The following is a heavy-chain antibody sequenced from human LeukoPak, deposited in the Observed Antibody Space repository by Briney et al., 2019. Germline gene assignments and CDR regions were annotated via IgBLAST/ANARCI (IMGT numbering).Heavy chain of an antibody. CDR3: ARFLRYCSGGSCPASLGFGY. CDR1: GYSFTSYW. V-gene: IGHV5-51*01. D-gene: IGHD2-15*01. Sequence: GESLKISCKGSGYSFTSYWIGWVRQMPGKGLEWMGIIYPGDSDTRYSPSFQGQVTISADKSISTAYLQWSSLKDSDTAMYYCARFLRYCSGGSCPASLGFGYWGQGTLVTVSS. J-gene: IGHJ4*02. CDR2: IYPGDSDT.